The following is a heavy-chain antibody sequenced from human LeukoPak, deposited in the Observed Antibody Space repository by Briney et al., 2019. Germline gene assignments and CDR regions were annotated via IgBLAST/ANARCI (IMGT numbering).Heavy chain of an antibody. V-gene: IGHV3-21*01. D-gene: IGHD2-2*01. J-gene: IGHJ4*02. CDR1: GFTFSIYS. CDR2: ISSSSNST. CDR3: ARGPSCTSTSCYTTGLFDY. Sequence: GGSLRLSCTASGFTFSIYSMSWVRQAPGKGLEWVSSISSSSNSTYYADSVKGQFTISRDNAKNSLYLQMNSPRAGDTAVYYCARGPSCTSTSCYTTGLFDYWGQGTLVTVSS.